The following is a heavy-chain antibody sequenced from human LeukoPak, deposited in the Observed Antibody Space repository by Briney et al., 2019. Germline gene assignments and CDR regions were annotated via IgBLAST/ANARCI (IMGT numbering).Heavy chain of an antibody. CDR1: GFTLSTYW. J-gene: IGHJ4*02. CDR3: ARGSSSSSTRVVDY. CDR2: INSDGSNI. V-gene: IGHV3-74*01. Sequence: GGSLRLSCAASGFTLSTYWMHWVRQAPGKGLVWVSRINSDGSNINYADSVKGRFTISRDNAKNTLYLQMNSLRAEDTAMYYCARGSSSSSTRVVDYWGQGTTVTVSP. D-gene: IGHD6-13*01.